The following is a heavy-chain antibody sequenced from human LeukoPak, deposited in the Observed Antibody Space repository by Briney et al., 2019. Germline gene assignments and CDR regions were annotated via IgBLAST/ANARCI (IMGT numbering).Heavy chain of an antibody. CDR2: MNPNSGDR. J-gene: IGHJ6*02. CDR3: ARGHKDCSRISCFTIYYYHGMDI. V-gene: IGHV1-8*01. D-gene: IGHD2-2*02. Sequence: ASVKVSCKASGYTFTNYDLNWVRQAPGQGLEWMGWMNPNSGDRGNAQKFQGRVTMTSDTSISTAYMELSSLRSDDTAVYYCARGHKDCSRISCFTIYYYHGMDIWGQGTMDTVFS. CDR1: GYTFTNYD.